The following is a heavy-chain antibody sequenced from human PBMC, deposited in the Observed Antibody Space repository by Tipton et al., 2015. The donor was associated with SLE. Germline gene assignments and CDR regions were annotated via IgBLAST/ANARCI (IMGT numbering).Heavy chain of an antibody. Sequence: TLSLTCTVSGGSISSHYWSWIRQPPGKGLEWFGYIYYSGSTYYNPSLKSRVTISVDTSKNQITLKLSSVTAADTAVYYCARCSSGWYNIFYYYMDVWGKGTTVTVSS. D-gene: IGHD6-19*01. V-gene: IGHV4-59*11. CDR1: GGSISSHY. J-gene: IGHJ6*03. CDR2: IYYSGST. CDR3: ARCSSGWYNIFYYYMDV.